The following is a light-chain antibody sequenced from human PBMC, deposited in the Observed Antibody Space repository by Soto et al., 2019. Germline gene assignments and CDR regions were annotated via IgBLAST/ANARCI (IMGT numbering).Light chain of an antibody. CDR3: QHYNTYSKA. CDR1: QSVSYW. CDR2: DGS. J-gene: IGKJ3*01. Sequence: DIQMTQSPSALSTAVGARVTITFRSSQSVSYWLAWYQQKPGKAPNLLIYDGSTLASGVPPRFSGGGFGTEFTLNISSLQHEDSAIYYCQHYNTYSKAFGPGTKVDIK. V-gene: IGKV1-5*01.